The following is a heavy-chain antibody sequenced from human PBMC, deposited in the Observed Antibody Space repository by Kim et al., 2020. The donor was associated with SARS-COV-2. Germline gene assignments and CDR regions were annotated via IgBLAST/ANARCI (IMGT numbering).Heavy chain of an antibody. J-gene: IGHJ6*02. Sequence: ASVKVSCKASGYTFTSYGISWVRQAPGQGLEWMGWISAYNGNTNYAQKLQGRVTMTTDTSTSTAYMELRSLRSDDTAVYYCARGIVGATGYYYYGMDVWGQGTTVTVSS. V-gene: IGHV1-18*04. CDR2: ISAYNGNT. CDR1: GYTFTSYG. CDR3: ARGIVGATGYYYYGMDV. D-gene: IGHD1-26*01.